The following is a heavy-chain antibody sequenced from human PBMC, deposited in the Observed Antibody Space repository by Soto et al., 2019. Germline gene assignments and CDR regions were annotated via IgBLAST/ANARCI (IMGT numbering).Heavy chain of an antibody. D-gene: IGHD2-2*01. CDR1: GFTFSTYG. CDR3: ARDKGTRQYTYHFYGMDA. J-gene: IGHJ6*04. V-gene: IGHV3-21*01. Sequence: GGSLRLSCAASGFTFSTYGINWVRQAPGKGLEWVSSISSSSSYIYYADSVKGRFAISRDNAKNSLYLHMNSLRAEDTAVYFCARDKGTRQYTYHFYGMDAWGKGTTVTVPS. CDR2: ISSSSSYI.